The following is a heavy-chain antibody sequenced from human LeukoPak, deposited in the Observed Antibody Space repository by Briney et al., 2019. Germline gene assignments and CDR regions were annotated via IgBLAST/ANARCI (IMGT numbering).Heavy chain of an antibody. CDR3: ARERYCPSTSCYVRGWGY. V-gene: IGHV3-7*01. J-gene: IGHJ4*02. CDR1: GFRFSSYA. Sequence: GGSLRLSCATSGFRFSSYAMSWVRQAPGKGLEWVANMNQDGSEKYYVDSVKGRFTISRDNAKNSLYLQMNSLRAEDTAVYYCARERYCPSTSCYVRGWGYWGQGILVTVSS. D-gene: IGHD2-2*01. CDR2: MNQDGSEK.